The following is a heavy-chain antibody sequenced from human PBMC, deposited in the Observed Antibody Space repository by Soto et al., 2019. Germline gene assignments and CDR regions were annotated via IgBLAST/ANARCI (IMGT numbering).Heavy chain of an antibody. Sequence: QVQLQESGPGLVKPSETLSLTCTVSGGSISSYYWSWIRQPPGKGLEWIGYIYYSGSTNYNPSLKSRVTISVDTSKNQFSLKLSSVTAADTAVYYCASSLAVAGIKSRYFDYWGQGTLVTVSS. V-gene: IGHV4-59*01. CDR1: GGSISSYY. CDR3: ASSLAVAGIKSRYFDY. D-gene: IGHD6-19*01. CDR2: IYYSGST. J-gene: IGHJ4*02.